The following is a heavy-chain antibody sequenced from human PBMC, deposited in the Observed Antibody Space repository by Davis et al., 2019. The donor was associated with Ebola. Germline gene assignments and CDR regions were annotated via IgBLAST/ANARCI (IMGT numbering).Heavy chain of an antibody. CDR3: ARGSDGGNSADS. J-gene: IGHJ5*01. Sequence: MPSETLSLTCAVYGGSFSGYYWSWIRQPPGKGLEWMGEINHSGSTNYNPSLKSRVTMSTDTSKNQFSLKLSSVTAADTGVYYCARGSDGGNSADSWGQGTLVTVSS. CDR1: GGSFSGYY. CDR2: INHSGST. D-gene: IGHD4-23*01. V-gene: IGHV4-34*01.